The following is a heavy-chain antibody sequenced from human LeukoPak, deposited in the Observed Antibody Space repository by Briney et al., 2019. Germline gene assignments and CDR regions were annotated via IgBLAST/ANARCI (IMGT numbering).Heavy chain of an antibody. D-gene: IGHD2-21*02. J-gene: IGHJ4*02. CDR3: ARGSRVTAFDY. V-gene: IGHV4-39*07. CDR2: IYYSGST. Sequence: SETLSLTCTVSGGSISSSGYYWGWIRQPPGKGLEWIGSIYYSGSTYYNPSLKSRVTISVDTSKNQFSLKLSSVTAADTAVYYCARGSRVTAFDYWGQGTLVTVSS. CDR1: GGSISSSGYY.